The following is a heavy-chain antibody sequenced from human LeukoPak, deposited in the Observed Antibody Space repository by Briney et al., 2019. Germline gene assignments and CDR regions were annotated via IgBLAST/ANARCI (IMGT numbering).Heavy chain of an antibody. CDR3: ARDSSPHYYYMDV. D-gene: IGHD2-2*01. Sequence: SGGPLRLSCAASGFTFSSYSMNWVRQAPGKGLEWVSSISSSSSYIYYADSVKGRFTISRDNAKNSLYLQMNSPRAEDTAVYYCARDSSPHYYYMDVWGKGTTVTVSS. V-gene: IGHV3-21*01. J-gene: IGHJ6*03. CDR1: GFTFSSYS. CDR2: ISSSSSYI.